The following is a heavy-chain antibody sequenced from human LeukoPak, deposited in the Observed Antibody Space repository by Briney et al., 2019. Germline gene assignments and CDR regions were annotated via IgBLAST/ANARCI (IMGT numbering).Heavy chain of an antibody. CDR3: ARESTVDGPHGY. D-gene: IGHD4-17*01. CDR2: IIPIFGTA. Sequence: ASVKVSCKASGGTFSSYAISWVRQAPGQGLEWMRGIIPIFGTANYAQKFQGRVTITADESTSTAYMELSSLRSEDTAVYYCARESTVDGPHGYWGQGTLVTVSS. J-gene: IGHJ4*02. V-gene: IGHV1-69*13. CDR1: GGTFSSYA.